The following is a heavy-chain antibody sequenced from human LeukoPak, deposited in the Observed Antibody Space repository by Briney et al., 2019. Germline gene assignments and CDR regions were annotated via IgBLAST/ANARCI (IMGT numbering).Heavy chain of an antibody. V-gene: IGHV1-2*02. Sequence: GASVKVSCKASGYTFTGYYMHWVRQAPGQGLEWMGWINPNSGDTNYAQKFQGRVTMTRDTSISTAYMELSSLRSGDTADYYCARLLGYCSTTRCYGFDYWGQGTLVTVSS. CDR1: GYTFTGYY. J-gene: IGHJ4*02. D-gene: IGHD2-2*01. CDR3: ARLLGYCSTTRCYGFDY. CDR2: INPNSGDT.